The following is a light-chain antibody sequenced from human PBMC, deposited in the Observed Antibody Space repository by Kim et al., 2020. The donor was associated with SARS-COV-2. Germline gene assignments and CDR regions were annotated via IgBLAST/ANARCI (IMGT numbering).Light chain of an antibody. J-gene: IGLJ3*02. CDR2: RNN. CDR3: AAWDDRLRGVV. CDR1: TSQAGNNY. Sequence: GPGTTSASSGSTSQAGNNYVYSYQQHPRTAPTPLIFRNNQRPKGVPDLSSGSKSGPSATPAISGLRSEDGADYYCAAWDDRLRGVVFGGGTKVTVL. V-gene: IGLV1-47*01.